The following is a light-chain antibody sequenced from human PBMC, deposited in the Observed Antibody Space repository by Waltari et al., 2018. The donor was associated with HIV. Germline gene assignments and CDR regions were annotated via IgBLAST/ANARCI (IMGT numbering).Light chain of an antibody. CDR1: SSNMGHTH. V-gene: IGLV1-51*01. CDR2: DNN. Sequence: QSVLTQPPSVSAAPGQKVTISCSGSSSNMGHTHLSWYQQLPGTAPKLLIYDNNKRPSGIPDRFSGSKSGTSATLGITGLQTGDEADYYCGTWDSSLSAVVFGGGTKLTVL. CDR3: GTWDSSLSAVV. J-gene: IGLJ2*01.